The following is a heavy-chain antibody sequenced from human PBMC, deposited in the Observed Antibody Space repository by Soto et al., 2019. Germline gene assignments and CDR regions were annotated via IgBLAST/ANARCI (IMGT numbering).Heavy chain of an antibody. J-gene: IGHJ4*02. V-gene: IGHV1-24*01. CDR3: ATGGEKQWLVQYYFDY. Sequence: ASVKVSCKVSGYTLTELSMHWVRQAPGKGLEWMGGFDPEDGETIYAQKFQGRVTMTEDTSTDTAYMELSSLRSEDTAVYYCATGGEKQWLVQYYFDYWGQGTLVTVSS. CDR2: FDPEDGET. CDR1: GYTLTELS. D-gene: IGHD6-19*01.